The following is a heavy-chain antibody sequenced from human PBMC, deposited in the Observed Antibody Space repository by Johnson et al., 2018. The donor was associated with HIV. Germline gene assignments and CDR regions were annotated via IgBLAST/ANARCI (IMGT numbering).Heavy chain of an antibody. D-gene: IGHD6-13*01. Sequence: QMQLVESGGGVVQPGRSLRLSCAASGFTFSSYAMHWVRQAPGKGLEWVAVISYDGSNKYYADSVKGRFTISRDNFKTTLYLQMNSLRAEDTAVYYCVRPAAAGRDDAFDIWGQGTMVTVSS. CDR2: ISYDGSNK. V-gene: IGHV3-30*04. CDR3: VRPAAAGRDDAFDI. CDR1: GFTFSSYA. J-gene: IGHJ3*02.